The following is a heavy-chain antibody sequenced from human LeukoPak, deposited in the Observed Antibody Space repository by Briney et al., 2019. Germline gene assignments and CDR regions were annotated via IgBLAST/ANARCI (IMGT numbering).Heavy chain of an antibody. J-gene: IGHJ6*02. CDR1: GFTFSSYW. D-gene: IGHD4-17*01. Sequence: PGGSLRLPCAASGFTFSSYWMSWVRQAPGKGLEWVANIKQDGSEKYYVDSVKGRFTISRDNAKNSLYLQMNSLRAEDTAVYYCASQAYGDSYYYYYGMDVWGQGTTVTVSS. CDR3: ASQAYGDSYYYYYGMDV. V-gene: IGHV3-7*03. CDR2: IKQDGSEK.